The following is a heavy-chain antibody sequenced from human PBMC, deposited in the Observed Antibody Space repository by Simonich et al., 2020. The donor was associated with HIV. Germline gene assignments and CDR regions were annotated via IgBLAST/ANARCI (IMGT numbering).Heavy chain of an antibody. D-gene: IGHD4-17*01. CDR3: ARGTVTGGDARFDY. Sequence: QVQLNQWGAGLLKPSETLSLPCAVSGWSFRGNYCTWIRQSPGKGRGGIGEINHSGRTNDTPSRKSRVTISLATSKNKFSLKLNAVTAADTAVYYCARGTVTGGDARFDYWGQGTLVTVSS. CDR1: GWSFRGNY. J-gene: IGHJ4*02. CDR2: INHSGRT. V-gene: IGHV4-34*01.